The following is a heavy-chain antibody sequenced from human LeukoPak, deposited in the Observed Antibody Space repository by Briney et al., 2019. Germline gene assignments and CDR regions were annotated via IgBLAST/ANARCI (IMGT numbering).Heavy chain of an antibody. CDR2: ISGSGGST. Sequence: GGSLRLSCAASGFTFSSDAMSWVRQAPGKGLEWVSAISGSGGSTYYADSVKGRFTISRDNSKNTLYLQMNSLRAEDTAVYYCAKDPESAAAVYYFDYWGQGTLVTVSS. CDR1: GFTFSSDA. CDR3: AKDPESAAAVYYFDY. J-gene: IGHJ4*02. D-gene: IGHD6-13*01. V-gene: IGHV3-23*01.